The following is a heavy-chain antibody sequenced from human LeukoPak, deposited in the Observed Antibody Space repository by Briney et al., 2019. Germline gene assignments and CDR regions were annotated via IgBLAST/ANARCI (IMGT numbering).Heavy chain of an antibody. Sequence: SETLSLTCRVSGFSISSDYYWGWLRQPPGKGLEWIVVIYHAGSTYYNPSLKSRVTISEDTSNHQFSLELTSVTAADTAVYFCARAPARYYFDYWGQGSLVTVSS. D-gene: IGHD3-3*01. CDR1: GFSISSDYY. V-gene: IGHV4-38-2*02. CDR3: ARAPARYYFDY. CDR2: IYHAGST. J-gene: IGHJ4*02.